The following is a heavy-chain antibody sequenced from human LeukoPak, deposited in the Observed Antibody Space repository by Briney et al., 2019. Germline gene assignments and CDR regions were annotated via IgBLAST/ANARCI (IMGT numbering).Heavy chain of an antibody. Sequence: GSLRLSCAASGFTFSSYWMSWVRPAPGKGVEWVANIKQDGSEKYYVDSVKGRFTTSRDNAKNSLYLQMNSLRAEDTAVYYCARAEYYDFWSGCYWGQGTLVTVSS. CDR2: IKQDGSEK. V-gene: IGHV3-7*03. J-gene: IGHJ4*02. CDR1: GFTFSSYW. CDR3: ARAEYYDFWSGCY. D-gene: IGHD3-3*01.